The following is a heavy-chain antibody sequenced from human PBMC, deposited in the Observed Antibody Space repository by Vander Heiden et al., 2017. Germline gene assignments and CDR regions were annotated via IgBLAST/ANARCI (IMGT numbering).Heavy chain of an antibody. V-gene: IGHV5-51*01. CDR3: ASRPSHSSSWYFGY. J-gene: IGHJ4*02. CDR1: GYSFTSYW. Sequence: EVQLVQSGAEVKKPGESLKISCKDSGYSFTSYWIGWVRQSPGKGLEWMGIVYLGDSNTIYSPSFQGQVTISADKSISTAYLQWSSLKASDTAMYYCASRPSHSSSWYFGYWGQGTLVTVSS. D-gene: IGHD6-13*01. CDR2: VYLGDSNT.